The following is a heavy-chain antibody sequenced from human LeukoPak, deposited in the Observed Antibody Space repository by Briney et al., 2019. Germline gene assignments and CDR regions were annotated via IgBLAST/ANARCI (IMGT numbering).Heavy chain of an antibody. D-gene: IGHD2-2*01. CDR3: AREIYCTGTNCRRSYYYYHYYGMDV. CDR2: IWYDGSNE. J-gene: IGHJ6*02. CDR1: GFTFSSYG. Sequence: TGGSLRLSCAASGFTFSSYGMHWVRQAPGKGLEWVAVIWYDGSNEYYADSVKGRFTISGDNSKNTLYLQMNSLRAEDTAVYYCAREIYCTGTNCRRSYYYYHYYGMDVWGQGTTVTVSS. V-gene: IGHV3-33*01.